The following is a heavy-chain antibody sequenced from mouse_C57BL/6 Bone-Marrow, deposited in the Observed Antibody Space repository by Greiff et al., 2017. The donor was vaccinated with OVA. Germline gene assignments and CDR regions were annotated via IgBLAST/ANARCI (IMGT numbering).Heavy chain of an antibody. CDR1: GFTFSDAW. Sequence: EVQRVESGGGLVQPGGSMKLSCAASGFTFSDAWMDWVRQSPEKGLEWVAEIRNKANNHATYYAESVKGRFTISRDDSKSSVYLQMNSLRAEDTGIYDCSGAITTVVAEDWFAYWGQGTLVTVSA. CDR2: IRNKANNHAT. J-gene: IGHJ3*01. D-gene: IGHD1-1*01. CDR3: SGAITTVVAEDWFAY. V-gene: IGHV6-6*01.